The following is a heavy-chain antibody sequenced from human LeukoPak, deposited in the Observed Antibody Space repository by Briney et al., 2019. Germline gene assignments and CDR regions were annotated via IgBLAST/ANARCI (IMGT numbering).Heavy chain of an antibody. CDR3: VRSNWEYYYFDS. CDR1: GYTFTGYY. D-gene: IGHD7-27*01. CDR2: INPNSGGT. J-gene: IGHJ4*02. Sequence: ASVKVSCKASGYTFTGYYIHWVRQAPGQGLEWMGWINPNSGGTNYAQKFQGRVTMTRDTSISTAYMGLSRLTTDDTAVYHCVRSNWEYYYFDSWGQGTLVTVSS. V-gene: IGHV1-2*02.